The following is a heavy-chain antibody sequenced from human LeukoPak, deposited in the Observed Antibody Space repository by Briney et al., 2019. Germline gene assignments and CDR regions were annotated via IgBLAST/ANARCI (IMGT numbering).Heavy chain of an antibody. Sequence: GGSLRLSCAASRFTFDDYAMHWVRQAPGKGREWVSGISWNSGNVGYADSVKGRFTISRDNAKNSLYLQMNSLRPEDTALYYCAKGYCSSTSCTLDYWGQGTLVTVSS. CDR1: RFTFDDYA. V-gene: IGHV3-9*01. CDR2: ISWNSGNV. D-gene: IGHD2-2*01. J-gene: IGHJ4*02. CDR3: AKGYCSSTSCTLDY.